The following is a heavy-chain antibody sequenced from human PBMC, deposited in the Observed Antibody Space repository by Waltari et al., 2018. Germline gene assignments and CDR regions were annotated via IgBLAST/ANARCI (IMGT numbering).Heavy chain of an antibody. V-gene: IGHV3-48*03. J-gene: IGHJ4*02. CDR3: ARGYSSSWYSPPIDY. D-gene: IGHD6-13*01. Sequence: MNWVRQAPGKGLEWVSYISSSGSTIYYADSVKGRFTISRDNAKNSLYLQMNSLRAEDTAVYYCARGYSSSWYSPPIDYWGQGTLVTVSS. CDR2: ISSSGSTI.